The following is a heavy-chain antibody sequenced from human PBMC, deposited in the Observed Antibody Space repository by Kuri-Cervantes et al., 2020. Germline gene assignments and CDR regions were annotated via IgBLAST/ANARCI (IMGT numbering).Heavy chain of an antibody. D-gene: IGHD1-26*01. V-gene: IGHV3-30*03. Sequence: GESLKISCAASGFTVSSNYMSWVRQAPGKGLEWVAVISYDGSNKYYADSVKGRFTISRDNSKNTLYLKMNSLRADDTAVYYCARVRRVVGATHDYYYALDVWGQGTTVTVSS. J-gene: IGHJ6*02. CDR1: GFTVSSNY. CDR3: ARVRRVVGATHDYYYALDV. CDR2: ISYDGSNK.